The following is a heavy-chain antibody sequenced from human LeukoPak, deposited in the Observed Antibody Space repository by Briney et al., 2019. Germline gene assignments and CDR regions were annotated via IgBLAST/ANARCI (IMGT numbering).Heavy chain of an antibody. J-gene: IGHJ5*02. Sequence: ASVKVSCKASGGTFSSYAISWVRQAPGQGLEWMGGIIPIFGTANYAQKFQGRVTTTADESTSTAYMELSSLRSEDTAVYYCARDTRPFAGFDPWGQGTLVTVSS. V-gene: IGHV1-69*13. CDR1: GGTFSSYA. CDR2: IIPIFGTA. CDR3: ARDTRPFAGFDP. D-gene: IGHD3-3*02.